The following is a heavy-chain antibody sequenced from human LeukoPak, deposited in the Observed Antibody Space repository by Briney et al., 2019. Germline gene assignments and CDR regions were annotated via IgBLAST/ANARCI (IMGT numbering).Heavy chain of an antibody. D-gene: IGHD3-3*01. CDR2: IKSKTDGGTT. Sequence: KPGGSLRLSCAASGFTFSSYAMSWVRQAPGKGLEWVGRIKSKTDGGTTDYAAPVKGRFSISRDDSKNTLSLQMNSLKTEDTAVYYCTTADYYDFWSGYSTFDYWGQGTLVTVSS. J-gene: IGHJ4*02. CDR3: TTADYYDFWSGYSTFDY. CDR1: GFTFSSYA. V-gene: IGHV3-15*01.